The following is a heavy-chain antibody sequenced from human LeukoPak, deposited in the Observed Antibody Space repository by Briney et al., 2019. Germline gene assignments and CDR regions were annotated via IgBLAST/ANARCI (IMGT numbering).Heavy chain of an antibody. Sequence: PGGSLRLSCTASGFTRFTFCSYAMHWVRQAPGKGLEWVARISYDGSVTQYADSVKGRFTISRDNSKNTLYLQMNSLRAEDTALYYCATTSEYSYSWYAETGFDYWGQGTLVTVPS. V-gene: IGHV3-30-3*01. CDR3: ATTSEYSYSWYAETGFDY. J-gene: IGHJ4*02. CDR1: GFTRFTFCSYA. CDR2: ISYDGSVT. D-gene: IGHD6-13*01.